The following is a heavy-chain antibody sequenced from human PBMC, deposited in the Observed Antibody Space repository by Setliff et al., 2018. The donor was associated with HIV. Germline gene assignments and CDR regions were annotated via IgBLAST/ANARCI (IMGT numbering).Heavy chain of an antibody. CDR1: GGSFGVYR. J-gene: IGHJ6*03. CDR2: IDSSGTT. CDR3: ARRGATVTLYCHYYHMDV. V-gene: IGHV4-4*07. D-gene: IGHD4-17*01. Sequence: SETLSLTCTISGGSFGVYRWSWIRQSPGRGLEWIGGIDSSGTTDSKPSLKSRVAISVDTSRNQFSLRVPSVTAADTAVYFCARRGATVTLYCHYYHMDVWGKGTTVTVSS.